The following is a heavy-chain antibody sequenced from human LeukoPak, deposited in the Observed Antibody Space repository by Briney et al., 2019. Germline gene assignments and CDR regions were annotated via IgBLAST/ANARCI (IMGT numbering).Heavy chain of an antibody. Sequence: TGGSLRLSCAASGFTFSSYSMNWVRQAPGKGLEWVSYISSSGSTIYYADSVKGRFTISRDNAKNSLYLQMNSLRAEDTAVYYCARATRGADAFDIWGQGTMVTVSS. CDR2: ISSSGSTI. CDR1: GFTFSSYS. D-gene: IGHD1-26*01. V-gene: IGHV3-48*04. J-gene: IGHJ3*02. CDR3: ARATRGADAFDI.